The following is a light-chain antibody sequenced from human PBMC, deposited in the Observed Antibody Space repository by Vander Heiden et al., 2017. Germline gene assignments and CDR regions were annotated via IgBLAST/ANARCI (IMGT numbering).Light chain of an antibody. Sequence: SYELTQPRSLCVSPGQTASITCSGDKLGDKYAFWYQQKPGQSPVLVIYQDSKRPSGIPERFSGSNSGNTATLTISGTQAMDEADYYCQAWDSSTVVFGGGTKLTVL. CDR3: QAWDSSTVV. V-gene: IGLV3-1*01. CDR2: QDS. J-gene: IGLJ3*02. CDR1: KLGDKY.